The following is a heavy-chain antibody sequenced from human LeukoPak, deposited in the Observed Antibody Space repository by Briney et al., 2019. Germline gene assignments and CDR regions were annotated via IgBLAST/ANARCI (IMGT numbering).Heavy chain of an antibody. CDR3: AKPYYYDSSGNDAFDI. D-gene: IGHD3-22*01. CDR1: GFTFSSYG. J-gene: IGHJ3*02. CDR2: IRYDGSNK. Sequence: GGSLRLSCAASGFTFSSYGMYWVRQAPGKGLEWVAFIRYDGSNKYYADSVKGRFTISRDNSKNTLYLQMNSLRAEDTAVYYCAKPYYYDSSGNDAFDIWGQGTMVTVSS. V-gene: IGHV3-30*02.